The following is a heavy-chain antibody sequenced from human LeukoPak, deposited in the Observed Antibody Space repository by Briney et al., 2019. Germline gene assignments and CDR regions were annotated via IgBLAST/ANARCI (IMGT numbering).Heavy chain of an antibody. J-gene: IGHJ5*02. CDR1: GYTFTSYG. D-gene: IGHD6-6*01. CDR2: ISAYNGNT. V-gene: IGHV1-18*01. Sequence: ASVKVSCKASGYTFTSYGISWVRQAPGQGLEWMGWISAYNGNTNYAQKLQGRVTMTTDTSTSTAYMELRSLRSDDTAVHYCASSSIAARPRWFDPWGQGTLVTVSS. CDR3: ASSSIAARPRWFDP.